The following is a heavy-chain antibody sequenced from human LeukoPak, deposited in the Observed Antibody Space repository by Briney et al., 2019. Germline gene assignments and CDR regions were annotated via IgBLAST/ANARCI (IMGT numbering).Heavy chain of an antibody. CDR2: IYYSGST. V-gene: IGHV4-39*01. Sequence: SETLSLTCTVSGGSINNYYWCWIRQPPGKGLEWIGSIYYSGSTYYNPSLKSRVTISVDTSKNQFSLKLSSVTAADTAVYYCARHSSSGGLLGLWGQGTLVTVSS. J-gene: IGHJ4*02. D-gene: IGHD2-15*01. CDR1: GGSINNYY. CDR3: ARHSSSGGLLGL.